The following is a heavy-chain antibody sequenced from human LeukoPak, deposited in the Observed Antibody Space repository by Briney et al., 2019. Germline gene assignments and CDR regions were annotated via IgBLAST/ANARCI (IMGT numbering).Heavy chain of an antibody. D-gene: IGHD6-13*01. Sequence: PGGSLRLSCAASGFTFNSYSMNWVRQAPGKGLEWVSSISSSSTYIYYADSVKGRFTISRDNAKNSLFLQMNSLRAEDTAVYYCARVAGIAAAGDFDYWGQGTLVTVSS. CDR1: GFTFNSYS. CDR2: ISSSSTYI. J-gene: IGHJ4*02. V-gene: IGHV3-21*01. CDR3: ARVAGIAAAGDFDY.